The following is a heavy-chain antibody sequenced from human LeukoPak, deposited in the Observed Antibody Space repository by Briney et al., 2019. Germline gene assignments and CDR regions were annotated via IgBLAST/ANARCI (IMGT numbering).Heavy chain of an antibody. CDR1: GFTFDDYG. V-gene: IGHV3-20*04. CDR2: INWNGGST. D-gene: IGHD6-19*01. Sequence: GGSLRLSCAASGFTFDDYGMSWVRQAPGKGLEWVSGINWNGGSTGYADSVKGRFTISRDNAKNSLYLQMNSLRAEDTALYYCARDETVAVAGTFSSWGQGTLVTVSS. CDR3: ARDETVAVAGTFSS. J-gene: IGHJ5*02.